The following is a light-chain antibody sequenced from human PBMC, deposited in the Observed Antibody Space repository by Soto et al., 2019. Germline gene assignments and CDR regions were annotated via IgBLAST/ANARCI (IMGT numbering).Light chain of an antibody. V-gene: IGKV3-20*01. Sequence: EIVLTRSPGTLSLSPGERATLSCRASQSFFSNYLAWYQQRPGQAPRLLVYAASSRATGIPDRFSGSGSGTDFTLTISRLEPEDFAVYYCQQYSTSITFGGGTKVDIK. CDR3: QQYSTSIT. CDR1: QSFFSNY. CDR2: AAS. J-gene: IGKJ4*01.